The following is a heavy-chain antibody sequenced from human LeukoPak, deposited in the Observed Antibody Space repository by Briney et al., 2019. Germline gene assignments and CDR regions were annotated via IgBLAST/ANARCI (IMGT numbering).Heavy chain of an antibody. Sequence: SETLSLTCTVSGGSISSYYWSWIRQPAGKGLEWIGRIYTSGSTNYNPSLKSRVTMSVDTSKNQFSLKLSSVTAADTAVYYCARGGAPIVLMVYDVVGWFDPWGQGTLVTVSS. J-gene: IGHJ5*02. D-gene: IGHD2-8*01. CDR1: GGSISSYY. CDR2: IYTSGST. CDR3: ARGGAPIVLMVYDVVGWFDP. V-gene: IGHV4-4*07.